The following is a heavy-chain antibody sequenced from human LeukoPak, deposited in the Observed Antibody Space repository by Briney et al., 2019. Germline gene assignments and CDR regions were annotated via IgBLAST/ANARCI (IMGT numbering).Heavy chain of an antibody. CDR3: AKDLHYGSADY. V-gene: IGHV3-74*01. CDR1: GFTFSSYD. Sequence: GGSPRLSCAASGFTFSSYDMSWVRQAPGKGLVWVSYINPDGSNTNYADSVKGRFTISRDNAKNALYLQMNSLRAEDTAVYYCAKDLHYGSADYWGQGTLVTVSS. CDR2: INPDGSNT. J-gene: IGHJ4*02. D-gene: IGHD3-10*01.